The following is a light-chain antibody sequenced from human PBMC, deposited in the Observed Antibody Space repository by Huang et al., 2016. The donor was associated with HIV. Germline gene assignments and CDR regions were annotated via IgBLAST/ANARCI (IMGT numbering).Light chain of an antibody. V-gene: IGKV3-15*01. CDR1: RSVITN. CDR2: GSS. CDR3: HQYNNWLLS. J-gene: IGKJ4*01. Sequence: EILMTQSPATLAVSPGRRVTLSCRANRSVITNLAWYQQRPGQAPRLLIYGSSTRAPGIPARFSGSGSGTDFSLTISSLQSEDFAVYYCHQYNNWLLSFGGGTRVDI.